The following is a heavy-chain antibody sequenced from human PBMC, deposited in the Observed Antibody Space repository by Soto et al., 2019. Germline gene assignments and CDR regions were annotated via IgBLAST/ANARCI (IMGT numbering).Heavy chain of an antibody. J-gene: IGHJ4*02. CDR3: ASGGIIQLWPG. CDR2: ISYDGSNK. Sequence: QVQLVESGGGVVQPGRSLRLSCAASGFTFSSYAMHWVRQAPGKGLEWVAVISYDGSNKYYADSVKGRFTISRDNSKNTLYLQMNSLRAEDTAVYYCASGGIIQLWPGWGQGTLVTVSS. V-gene: IGHV3-30-3*01. D-gene: IGHD5-18*01. CDR1: GFTFSSYA.